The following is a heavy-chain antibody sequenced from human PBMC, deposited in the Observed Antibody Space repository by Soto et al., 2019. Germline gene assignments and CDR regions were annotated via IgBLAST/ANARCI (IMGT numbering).Heavy chain of an antibody. V-gene: IGHV4-34*01. CDR2: INHSGST. D-gene: IGHD3-10*01. CDR1: GGSFSGYY. Sequence: PSETLSLTCAVYGGSFSGYYWSWIRQPPGKGLEWIGEINHSGSTNYNPSLKSRVTISVDTSKNQFSLKLSSVTAADTAVYYCARTGLLWFGEAGDAFDIWGQGTMVTVS. CDR3: ARTGLLWFGEAGDAFDI. J-gene: IGHJ3*02.